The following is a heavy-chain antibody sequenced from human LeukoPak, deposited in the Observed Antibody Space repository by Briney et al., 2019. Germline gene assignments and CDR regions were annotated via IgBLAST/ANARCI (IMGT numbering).Heavy chain of an antibody. Sequence: PGGSLRLSXAASGFTFSSYWMHWVRQAPGKGLVWVSRINSDGSSTNYADSVKGRFTISRDNAKNTLYLQMNSLRAEDTAVYYCASGRQYCSGGNCYENAFDIWGHGTMVTVSS. V-gene: IGHV3-74*01. D-gene: IGHD2-15*01. CDR1: GFTFSSYW. CDR3: ASGRQYCSGGNCYENAFDI. CDR2: INSDGSST. J-gene: IGHJ3*02.